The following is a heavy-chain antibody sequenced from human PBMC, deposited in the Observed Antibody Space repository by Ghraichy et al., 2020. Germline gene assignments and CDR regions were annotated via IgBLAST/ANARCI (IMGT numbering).Heavy chain of an antibody. CDR1: GFTFSNAW. CDR2: IKSKTDGGTT. Sequence: GGSLRLSCAASGFTFSNAWMSWVRQAPGKGLEWVGRIKSKTDGGTTDYAAPVKGRFTISRDDSKTTLYLQMNSRKTEDTAVYYCTTSIAAAGDYDYWGQGTLVTVSS. D-gene: IGHD6-13*01. V-gene: IGHV3-15*01. J-gene: IGHJ4*02. CDR3: TTSIAAAGDYDY.